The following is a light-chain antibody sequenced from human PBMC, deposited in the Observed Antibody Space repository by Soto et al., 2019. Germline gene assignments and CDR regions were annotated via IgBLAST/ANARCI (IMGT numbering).Light chain of an antibody. Sequence: EIVLTQSPGTLSLSPGERATLSCRASQSVSSSYLAWYQQKPGQAPRLLIYGASSRATGIPDRFSGSGSGTAFTLTISRLEPEDCAVYYCHEYGSSPFGQGTRLEIK. CDR1: QSVSSSY. V-gene: IGKV3-20*01. J-gene: IGKJ5*01. CDR2: GAS. CDR3: HEYGSSP.